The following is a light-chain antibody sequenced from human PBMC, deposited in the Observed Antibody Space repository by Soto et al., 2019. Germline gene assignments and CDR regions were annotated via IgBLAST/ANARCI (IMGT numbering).Light chain of an antibody. J-gene: IGKJ2*01. V-gene: IGKV3-15*01. Sequence: EIVMTQSPATMSVSPGERATLSCRASQSVSSNLAWYQQKPGQAPRLLIYGVSTRATGIPARFSGSGSGTEFTLTISSLQPEDFAVYYCQQYNNWYTFGQGTKLEIK. CDR3: QQYNNWYT. CDR1: QSVSSN. CDR2: GVS.